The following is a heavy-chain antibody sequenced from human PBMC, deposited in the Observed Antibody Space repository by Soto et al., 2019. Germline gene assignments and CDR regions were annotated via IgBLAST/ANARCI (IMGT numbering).Heavy chain of an antibody. CDR2: IDPSDSYT. J-gene: IGHJ6*02. V-gene: IGHV5-10-1*01. Sequence: LGESLKISCKGSGYSFTSYWISWVRQMPGKGLEWMGRIDPSDSYTNYSPSFQGHVTISADKSISTAYLQWSSLKASDTAMYYCARCPVTPPYDYYGMDVWGQGTTVTVSS. CDR1: GYSFTSYW. CDR3: ARCPVTPPYDYYGMDV. D-gene: IGHD3-16*01.